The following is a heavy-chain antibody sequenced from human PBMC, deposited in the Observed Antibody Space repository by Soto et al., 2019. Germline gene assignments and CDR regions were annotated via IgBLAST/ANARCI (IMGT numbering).Heavy chain of an antibody. D-gene: IGHD3-10*01. Sequence: GGSLRLSCAASGFTFSNAWMSWVRQAPGKGLEWVGRIKSKTDGGTTDYAAPVKGRFTISRDDSKNTLYLQMNSLKTEDTAVYYCTTERTYYGSGPSYYYYYMDVWGKGTTVTVSS. CDR3: TTERTYYGSGPSYYYYYMDV. V-gene: IGHV3-15*01. CDR1: GFTFSNAW. CDR2: IKSKTDGGTT. J-gene: IGHJ6*03.